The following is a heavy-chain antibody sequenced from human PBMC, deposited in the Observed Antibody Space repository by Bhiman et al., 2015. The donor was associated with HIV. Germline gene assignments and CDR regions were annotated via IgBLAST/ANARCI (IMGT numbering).Heavy chain of an antibody. CDR1: GFTFSSYA. J-gene: IGHJ4*02. CDR3: ARDADYGDYLLY. Sequence: QVQLVESGGGVVQPGRSLRLSCAASGFTFSSYAMHWVRQAPGKGLEWVAVISYDGSNKYYADSVKGRFTISRDNSKNTLYLQMNSLRAEDTAVYYCARDADYGDYLLYWGQGNAGHRLL. V-gene: IGHV3-30-3*01. D-gene: IGHD4-17*01. CDR2: ISYDGSNK.